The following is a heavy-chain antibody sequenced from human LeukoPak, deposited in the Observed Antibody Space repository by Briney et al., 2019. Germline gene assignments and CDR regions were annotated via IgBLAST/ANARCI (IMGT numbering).Heavy chain of an antibody. D-gene: IGHD6-13*01. CDR2: ISSSSSYI. Sequence: GGSLTLSCAASGFTFSSYSMNWVRQAPAKGLEWVSSISSSSSYIYYADSVKGRFTISRDNAKNSLYLQMNSLRAEDTAVYYCARDPAAGTYYFDYWGQGTLVTVSS. J-gene: IGHJ4*02. V-gene: IGHV3-21*01. CDR3: ARDPAAGTYYFDY. CDR1: GFTFSSYS.